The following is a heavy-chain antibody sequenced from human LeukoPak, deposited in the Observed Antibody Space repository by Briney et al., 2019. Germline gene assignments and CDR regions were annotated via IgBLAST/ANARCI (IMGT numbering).Heavy chain of an antibody. D-gene: IGHD1-1*01. CDR1: GFTFSSYA. J-gene: IGHJ4*02. Sequence: GGSLRLSCAASGFTFSSYAMHWVRQTPGKGLEWVAIISYDGSNKYYADSVKGRFTISRDNSKNTLYLQMNSLRVEDTAVYYCARDILPGTTTGSLDYWGQGTLVTVSS. CDR2: ISYDGSNK. CDR3: ARDILPGTTTGSLDY. V-gene: IGHV3-30*04.